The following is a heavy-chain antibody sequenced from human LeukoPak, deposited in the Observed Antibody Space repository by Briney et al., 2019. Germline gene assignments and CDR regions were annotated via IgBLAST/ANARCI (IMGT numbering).Heavy chain of an antibody. Sequence: PGGSLRLSCAASGFTFSSYAMSWVRQAPGKGLEWVSYISSSSSTIYYADSVKGRFTISRDNAKNSLYLQMNSLRAEDTAVYYCARDSIAARHRYYYYGMDVWGQGTTVTVSS. J-gene: IGHJ6*02. V-gene: IGHV3-48*01. CDR2: ISSSSSTI. CDR3: ARDSIAARHRYYYYGMDV. CDR1: GFTFSSYA. D-gene: IGHD6-6*01.